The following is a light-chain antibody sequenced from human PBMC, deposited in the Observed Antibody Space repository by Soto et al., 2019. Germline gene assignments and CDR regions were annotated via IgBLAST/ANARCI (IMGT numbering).Light chain of an antibody. CDR2: DVI. CDR3: CSDAEIDTYR. J-gene: IGLJ1*01. CDR1: SRDVGGFDY. V-gene: IGLV2-11*01. Sequence: QSVLTQPRSVSGSPGQSVTISCTGTSRDVGGFDYVSWFQQHPGKVPKLIIYDVIQRPSGVPDRFSGSKSGNTTSLTISGLRPDDEAYCCCCSDAEIDTYRFATGTKVTVL.